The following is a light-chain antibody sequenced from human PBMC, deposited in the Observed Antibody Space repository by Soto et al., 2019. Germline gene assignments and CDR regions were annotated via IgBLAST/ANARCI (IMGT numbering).Light chain of an antibody. Sequence: TQSLAAVSLSLVEIVTIXRRSSQSVSSNLAWYQQKPGQAPRLLIYGASTRATGIPAKFSGSGSGTEFTLTISSLQSEDFAVYYCQQYNNWPPWTLGQGTKV. J-gene: IGKJ1*01. V-gene: IGKV3-15*01. CDR1: QSVSSN. CDR2: GAS. CDR3: QQYNNWPPWT.